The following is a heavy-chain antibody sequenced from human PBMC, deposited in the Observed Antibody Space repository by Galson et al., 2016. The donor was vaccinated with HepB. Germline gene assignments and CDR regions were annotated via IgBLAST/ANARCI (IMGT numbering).Heavy chain of an antibody. D-gene: IGHD3-3*01. CDR3: ARDPSTIRLIPIFDY. CDR1: GFTFHNHA. J-gene: IGHJ4*02. Sequence: SLRLSCAASGFTFHNHAMHWVRQAPGKGLEWVAVISYDGDTKYYIDSVKGRFTISRDNSKNTLYLQMNSLRAEDSAVYPCARDPSTIRLIPIFDYWGQGTLVTVSS. CDR2: ISYDGDTK. V-gene: IGHV3-30*04.